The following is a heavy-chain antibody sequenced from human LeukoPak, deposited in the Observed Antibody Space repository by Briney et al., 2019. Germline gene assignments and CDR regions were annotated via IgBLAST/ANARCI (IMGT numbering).Heavy chain of an antibody. D-gene: IGHD4-11*01. Sequence: AGGSLRLSCAASEFTFSSYAMSWVRQAPGKGLELVSAISGSGGSTYYADSVKGRFTISRDNSKNTLYLQMNSLRAEDTAVYYCAKETFDYSSGFDYWGQGTLVTVSS. CDR1: EFTFSSYA. J-gene: IGHJ4*02. CDR3: AKETFDYSSGFDY. V-gene: IGHV3-23*01. CDR2: ISGSGGST.